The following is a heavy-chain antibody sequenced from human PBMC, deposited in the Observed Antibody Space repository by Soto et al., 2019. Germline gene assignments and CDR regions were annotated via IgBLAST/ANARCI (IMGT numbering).Heavy chain of an antibody. CDR1: GYTFTSYW. V-gene: IGHV5-51*01. J-gene: IGHJ6*02. Sequence: GESLKICCKGSGYTFTSYWIGWVRQMPGKALEWTVIIYPGDSDTRYSPSFQDKVTISAHKSISTAYLQWSSLKASDTAMYDCATSLIGYCSGGSCLTDYYDYGMDVWGQGTTVTVSS. CDR3: ATSLIGYCSGGSCLTDYYDYGMDV. D-gene: IGHD2-15*01. CDR2: IYPGDSDT.